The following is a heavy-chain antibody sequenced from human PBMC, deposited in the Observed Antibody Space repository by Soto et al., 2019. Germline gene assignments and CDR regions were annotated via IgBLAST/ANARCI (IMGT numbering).Heavy chain of an antibody. V-gene: IGHV1-69*01. CDR2: IIPVFGTP. CDR1: GGTFNIYA. Sequence: QVQLAQSGAEVKKPGSSVKVSCKASGGTFNIYAISWVRQAPGQGLEWMAGIIPVFGTPSFAQKFRGRVTITADESMDTAYMELSSLGSEDTAFYYCARGPYYDFWKGFSYFDDWGQETLVIVSS. J-gene: IGHJ4*02. CDR3: ARGPYYDFWKGFSYFDD. D-gene: IGHD3-3*01.